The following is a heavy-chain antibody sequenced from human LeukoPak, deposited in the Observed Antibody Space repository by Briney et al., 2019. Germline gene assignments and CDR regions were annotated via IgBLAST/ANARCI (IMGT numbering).Heavy chain of an antibody. CDR2: IFYSGTT. J-gene: IGHJ5*02. Sequence: KTSETLSLTCAVSGYSISSGYYWGWLRQPPGKGLEWIGSIFYSGTTYYNPSLKSRVTISVDTSKNQFSLKLSSVTAADTAVYYCARIDSSDLTAGFDPWGQGTLVTVSS. CDR1: GYSISSGYY. D-gene: IGHD6-19*01. CDR3: ARIDSSDLTAGFDP. V-gene: IGHV4-38-2*01.